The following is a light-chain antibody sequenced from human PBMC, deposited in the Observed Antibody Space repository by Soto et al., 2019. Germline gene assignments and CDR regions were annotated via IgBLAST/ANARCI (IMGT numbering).Light chain of an antibody. Sequence: QSVLSQPTSASGTPGQRVTISCSTTNSRSGSNYVYWYQQLPGAAPKLLIYRNDQRPSGVPDRFSASKSGTSASLAISGLRSEDEADYFCAKWDDSLRVYVFGGGTKVTVL. V-gene: IGLV1-47*01. CDR2: RND. J-gene: IGLJ1*01. CDR1: NSRSGSNY. CDR3: AKWDDSLRVYV.